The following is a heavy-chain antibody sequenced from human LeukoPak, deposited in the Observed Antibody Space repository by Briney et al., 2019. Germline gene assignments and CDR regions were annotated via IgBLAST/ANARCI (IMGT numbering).Heavy chain of an antibody. Sequence: GGSLRLSCAASGFTFSSYAMRWVRQAPGKGLEWVAVISYDGSNKYYADSVKGRFTISRDNSKNTLYLQMNSLRAEDTAVYYCARDSTVVVPAAWDYWGQGTLVTVSS. CDR3: ARDSTVVVPAAWDY. CDR1: GFTFSSYA. V-gene: IGHV3-30*01. CDR2: ISYDGSNK. D-gene: IGHD2-2*01. J-gene: IGHJ4*02.